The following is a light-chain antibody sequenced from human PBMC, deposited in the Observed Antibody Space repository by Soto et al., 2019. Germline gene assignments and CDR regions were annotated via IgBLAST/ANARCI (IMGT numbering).Light chain of an antibody. Sequence: QSALTQPASVSGSPGQSITISCTGTSSDVGGYNYVSWYQQHPGKAPKLMIYDVSNRPSGVSNRLSGSKSGNTASLTISGLQAEDEAAYYCSSYTSSSTLCVFGTGTKLTVL. CDR3: SSYTSSSTLCV. CDR2: DVS. J-gene: IGLJ1*01. CDR1: SSDVGGYNY. V-gene: IGLV2-14*01.